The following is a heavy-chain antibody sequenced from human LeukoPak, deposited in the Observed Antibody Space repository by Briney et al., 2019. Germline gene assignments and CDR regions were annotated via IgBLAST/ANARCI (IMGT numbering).Heavy chain of an antibody. V-gene: IGHV3-48*03. CDR1: GFTFSSYE. CDR3: ARGPPDYGSGSYFDY. J-gene: IGHJ4*02. CDR2: ISTGGRTI. D-gene: IGHD3-10*01. Sequence: PGGSLRLSCSASGFTFSSYEMNWVRQAPGKGLQWVAFISTGGRTIYYADSLKGRFTISRDNAKNSLDLQMFSLRADDTAVYYCARGPPDYGSGSYFDYWGQGTPVTVSA.